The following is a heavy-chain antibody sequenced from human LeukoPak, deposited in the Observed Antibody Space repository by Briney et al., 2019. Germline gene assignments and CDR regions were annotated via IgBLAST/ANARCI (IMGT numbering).Heavy chain of an antibody. CDR2: IYSGGST. Sequence: GGSLSLSCVASAFTFSSNYMSWHRQAPGKGLEWVSVIYSGGSTYYADSVKGRFTISRDNSNNSLYLQMNSLYIQMTSVNDGASGSGSYRTPYYYMDVWGTGTTVTVSS. D-gene: IGHD3-10*01. CDR3: ASGSGSYRTPYYYMDV. CDR1: AFTFSSNY. J-gene: IGHJ6*03. V-gene: IGHV3-53*01.